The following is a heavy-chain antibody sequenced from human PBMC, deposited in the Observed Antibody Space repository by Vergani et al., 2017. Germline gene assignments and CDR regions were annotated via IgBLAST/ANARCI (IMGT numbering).Heavy chain of an antibody. V-gene: IGHV3-23*01. CDR2: ISGSGGST. J-gene: IGHJ4*02. Sequence: EVQLLESGGGLVQPGGSLRLSCAASGFTFSSYAMSWVRQAPGKGLEWVSAISGSGGSTYYADSVKGRFTISRDNSKNTLYLQMNSRRAEDTAVYYCAKIPGITGTTWGYYFDYWGQGTLVTVSS. CDR1: GFTFSSYA. CDR3: AKIPGITGTTWGYYFDY. D-gene: IGHD1-7*01.